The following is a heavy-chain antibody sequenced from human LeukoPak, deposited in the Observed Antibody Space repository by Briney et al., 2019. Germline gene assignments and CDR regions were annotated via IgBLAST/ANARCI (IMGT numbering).Heavy chain of an antibody. CDR2: IRSKANSYAT. D-gene: IGHD5-12*01. V-gene: IGHV3-73*01. CDR1: GFTFSGSA. CDR3: TRHLRPYYYGMDV. J-gene: IGHJ6*02. Sequence: GGSLRLSCAASGFTFSGSAMHWVRQASGKGLEWVGRIRSKANSYATAYAASVKGRFTISRDDSKNTAYLQMNSLKTEDTAVYYCTRHLRPYYYGMDVWGQGTTVTVSS.